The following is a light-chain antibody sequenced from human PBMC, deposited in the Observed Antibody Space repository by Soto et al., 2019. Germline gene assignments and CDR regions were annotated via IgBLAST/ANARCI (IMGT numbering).Light chain of an antibody. CDR2: GAS. CDR1: QSVSSNY. Sequence: EIVLTQSPGTLSLSPGERATLSCRASQSVSSNYLAWYQQKPGQAPRLLIYGASSRATGIPDRFSDSGSGTDFTLSIRRLGPEDFAVYYCQQYGGSPRVTFGGGTKVEIK. J-gene: IGKJ4*01. V-gene: IGKV3-20*01. CDR3: QQYGGSPRVT.